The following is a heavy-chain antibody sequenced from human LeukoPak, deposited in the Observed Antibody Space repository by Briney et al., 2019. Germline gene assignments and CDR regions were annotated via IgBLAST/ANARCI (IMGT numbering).Heavy chain of an antibody. J-gene: IGHJ4*02. CDR2: ISSSRSDI. CDR1: GFTFSRYS. Sequence: GGSLRLSCAASGFTFSRYSMKWVRQAPGKGLEWVASISSSRSDIYYADSVKGRFTISRDNAKNSLYLQMNSLRAEDTAVYYCAREGSSSSWTTSSVGFDYWGQGTLVTVSS. D-gene: IGHD6-6*01. V-gene: IGHV3-21*01. CDR3: AREGSSSSWTTSSVGFDY.